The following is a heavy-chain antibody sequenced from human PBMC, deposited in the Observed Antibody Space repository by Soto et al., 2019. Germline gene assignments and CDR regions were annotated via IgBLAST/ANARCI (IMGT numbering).Heavy chain of an antibody. V-gene: IGHV3-7*01. D-gene: IGHD2-15*01. CDR2: INQDGSEK. CDR3: ATLGVGNLGY. Sequence: EVQLVESGGGLVQPGGSLRLSSAASRLTFSNYWMNWVRQAPGKGLEWVANINQDGSEKFYVDSVKGRFTISRDNSKDSLYLQMNSLRDEDTAVYYCATLGVGNLGYWGQGTLVTVSS. CDR1: RLTFSNYW. J-gene: IGHJ4*02.